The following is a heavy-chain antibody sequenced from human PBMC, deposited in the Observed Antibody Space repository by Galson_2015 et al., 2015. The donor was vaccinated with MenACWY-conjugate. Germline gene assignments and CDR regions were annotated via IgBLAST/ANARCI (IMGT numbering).Heavy chain of an antibody. CDR3: AHIDHYYDSLTDSYVNLHS. CDR2: IYWDDDK. D-gene: IGHD3-9*01. J-gene: IGHJ4*02. CDR1: GISLRTPAVG. Sequence: PALETPPPTLTLTCTFSGISLRTPAVGAAWIRQSPGKALEWLALIYWDDDKRYSQYLKTRLTITQDTSENRVGLIMTNVDPVDTGTYFCAHIDHYYDSLTDSYVNLHSWGQGTPVTFSS. V-gene: IGHV2-5*02.